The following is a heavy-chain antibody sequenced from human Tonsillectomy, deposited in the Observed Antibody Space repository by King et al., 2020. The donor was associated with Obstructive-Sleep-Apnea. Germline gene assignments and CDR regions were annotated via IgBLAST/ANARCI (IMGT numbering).Heavy chain of an antibody. CDR2: IYDTGST. CDR1: GGSISSSNYY. D-gene: IGHD2-15*01. CDR3: ARLPWLVVADDY. Sequence: VPLQESGPGLVKPSETLSLTCTVSGGSISSSNYYWAWIRQPPGKGLEWIGSIYDTGSTYYNPSLKRRLTISVDTSKILFSLNLTSVTATDTAVYYCARLPWLVVADDYWGQGTLVTVSS. J-gene: IGHJ4*02. V-gene: IGHV4-39*01.